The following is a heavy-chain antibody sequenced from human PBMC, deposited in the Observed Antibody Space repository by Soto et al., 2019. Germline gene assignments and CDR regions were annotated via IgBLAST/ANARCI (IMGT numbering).Heavy chain of an antibody. V-gene: IGHV1-69*13. D-gene: IGHD3-3*01. J-gene: IGHJ4*02. CDR2: IIPIFGTA. CDR3: ARGGVVGTPFDY. Sequence: ASVKVSCKASGGTFSSYAISWVRQAPGQGLEWMGGIIPIFGTANYAQKFQGRVTITADESTSTAYMELSSLRSEDTAVYYCARGGVVGTPFDYWGQGTLVTVSS. CDR1: GGTFSSYA.